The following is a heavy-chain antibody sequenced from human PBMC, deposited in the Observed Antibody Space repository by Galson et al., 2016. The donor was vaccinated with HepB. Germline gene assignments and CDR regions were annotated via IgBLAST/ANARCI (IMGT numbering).Heavy chain of an antibody. D-gene: IGHD3-22*01. CDR2: VIPIPGIR. Sequence: SVKVSCKASGGTFSTYAINWVRQAPGQGPEWMGRVIPIPGIRNYNQKFQGRLRITADKSTSTAYMELSNLRSEDTALYYCARETGAYYVDSVNNYKYWYFDLWGRGTLVTVSS. V-gene: IGHV1-69*04. CDR3: ARETGAYYVDSVNNYKYWYFDL. J-gene: IGHJ2*01. CDR1: GGTFSTYA.